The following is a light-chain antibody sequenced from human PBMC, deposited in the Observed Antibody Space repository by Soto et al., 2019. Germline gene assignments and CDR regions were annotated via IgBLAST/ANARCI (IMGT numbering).Light chain of an antibody. CDR2: GVS. V-gene: IGKV3-15*01. CDR3: QQYNNWRYT. Sequence: EIVMPQSPATLSVSPGERASLSCRASQSVSSNLAWYQQKPGQAPRLLIYGVSTRATGIPARFSGSGSGTEFTLTISSLQSEDFAVYYCQQYNNWRYTFGQGTKLEIK. CDR1: QSVSSN. J-gene: IGKJ2*01.